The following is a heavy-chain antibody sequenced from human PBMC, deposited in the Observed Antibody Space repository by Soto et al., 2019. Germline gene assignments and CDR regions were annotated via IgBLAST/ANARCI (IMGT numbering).Heavy chain of an antibody. CDR1: GYTFTSYA. V-gene: IGHV1-3*01. CDR2: INAGNGNT. CDR3: AKPGNTVLLPPFAF. J-gene: IGHJ4*02. D-gene: IGHD3-16*01. Sequence: ASVKVSCKASGYTFTSYAMHWVRQAPGQRLEWMGWINAGNGNTKYSQKFQGRVTITRDTSASTAYMELSSLRSEDTAVYYCAKPGNTVLLPPFAFWGQGTLVPVSP.